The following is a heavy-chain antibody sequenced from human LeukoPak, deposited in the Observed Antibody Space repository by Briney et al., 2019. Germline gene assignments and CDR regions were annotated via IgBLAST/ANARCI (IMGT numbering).Heavy chain of an antibody. J-gene: IGHJ3*02. CDR2: LYPDGRT. CDR1: GFTFSDYY. D-gene: IGHD5-12*01. Sequence: SGGSLRLSCAASGFTFSDYYMSWIRQAPGKGLEWVSVLYPDGRTFYADSVKGRFTISRDNSKNTLYLQMNSLRAEDTALYYCARTLVATGTDAFDIWGQGTLVTVSS. V-gene: IGHV3-66*01. CDR3: ARTLVATGTDAFDI.